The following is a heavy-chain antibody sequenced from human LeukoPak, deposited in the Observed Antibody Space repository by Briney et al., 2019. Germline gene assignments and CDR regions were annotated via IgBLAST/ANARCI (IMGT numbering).Heavy chain of an antibody. CDR3: ARSWFGRRLKYYHYYYGMDV. CDR2: NYNSGRT. CDR1: GASISRYY. D-gene: IGHD3-10*01. V-gene: IGHV4-59*01. J-gene: IGHJ6*02. Sequence: SETLCLTCTVSGASISRYYWSWICQTPRKGLEWIGWNYNSGRTNNNPPLKSRVTISVDTSKNQFSLKLSSVTAADTAVYYCARSWFGRRLKYYHYYYGMDVWGQGTTVTVSS.